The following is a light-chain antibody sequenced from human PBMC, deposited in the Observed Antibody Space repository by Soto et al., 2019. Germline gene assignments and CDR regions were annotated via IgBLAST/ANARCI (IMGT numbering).Light chain of an antibody. Sequence: QSVLTQPASVSGSPGQSITISCTGTNSDVGSYNLVSWYQQQPGKAPKLIIYEVNKRPSGISNRFSGSKSANTASLTISGLQAEDEADYFCCSYGGRSAYVFGTGTKLTVL. V-gene: IGLV2-23*02. J-gene: IGLJ1*01. CDR3: CSYGGRSAYV. CDR1: NSDVGSYNL. CDR2: EVN.